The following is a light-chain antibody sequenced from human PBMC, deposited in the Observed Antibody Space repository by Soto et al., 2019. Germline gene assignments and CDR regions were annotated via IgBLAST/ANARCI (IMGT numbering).Light chain of an antibody. Sequence: EIVMTQSPVTLSVSPGERATLSCRASQSVSTNLAWYQQKPGQAPRLLISGASTRANGIPARFSGSGSGTEFTLVISSLQSEDFAVYYCQQYINWPLTFGGGTKVDLK. CDR1: QSVSTN. J-gene: IGKJ4*01. CDR2: GAS. CDR3: QQYINWPLT. V-gene: IGKV3-15*01.